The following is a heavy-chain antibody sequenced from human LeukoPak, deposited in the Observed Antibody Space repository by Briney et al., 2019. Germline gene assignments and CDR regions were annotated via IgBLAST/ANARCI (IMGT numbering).Heavy chain of an antibody. CDR2: ISGSGGST. J-gene: IGHJ6*02. CDR3: AKGGRYGPYYYYYGMDV. D-gene: IGHD1-1*01. V-gene: IGHV3-23*01. Sequence: GRSLRLSCAASGFTFSSYAMSWVRQAPGKGLEWVSAISGSGGSTYYADSVKGRFTISRDNSKNTLYLQMNSLRAEDTAVYYCAKGGRYGPYYYYYGMDVWGQGTTVTVSS. CDR1: GFTFSSYA.